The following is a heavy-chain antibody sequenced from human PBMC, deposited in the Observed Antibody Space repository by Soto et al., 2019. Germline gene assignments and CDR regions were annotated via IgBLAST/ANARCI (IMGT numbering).Heavy chain of an antibody. CDR1: GGSISSSSYY. J-gene: IGHJ4*02. D-gene: IGHD2-21*01. CDR2: IFYSGST. Sequence: QLQLQESGPGLVKPSETLSLTCTVSGGSISSSSYYWGWIRQPPGKGRGGMGGIFYSGSTYYNPSLKSRVTISVDTSKNQFSLKLSSVTAADTAVYYCARRVAYCGGDCYFRDQSYFDYWGQGTLVTVSS. CDR3: ARRVAYCGGDCYFRDQSYFDY. V-gene: IGHV4-39*01.